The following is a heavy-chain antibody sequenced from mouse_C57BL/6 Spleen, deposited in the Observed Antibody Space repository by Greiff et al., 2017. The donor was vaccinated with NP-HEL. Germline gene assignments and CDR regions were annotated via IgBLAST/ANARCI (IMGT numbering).Heavy chain of an antibody. CDR1: GFTFSDYG. CDR2: ISNLAYSI. D-gene: IGHD1-1*01. J-gene: IGHJ1*03. CDR3: ARPSITTVVEGYWYFDV. V-gene: IGHV5-15*01. Sequence: EVHLVESGGGLVQPGGSLKLSCAASGFTFSDYGMAWVRQAPRKGPEWVAFISNLAYSIYYADTVTGRFTISRENAKNTLYLEMSSLRSEDTAMYYCARPSITTVVEGYWYFDVWGTGTTVTVSS.